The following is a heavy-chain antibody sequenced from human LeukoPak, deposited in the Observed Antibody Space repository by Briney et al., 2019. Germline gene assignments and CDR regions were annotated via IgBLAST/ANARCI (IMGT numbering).Heavy chain of an antibody. D-gene: IGHD5-24*01. CDR3: ARDLIGEEIGP. CDR1: GDSVTSNSAT. Sequence: SQTLSLTCAISGDSVTSNSATWIWIRQSPSRGLEWLGRTYYRSKWYNDYAVSVKSRITINPDTSKNQFSLQLNSVTPEDTAVYYCARDLIGEEIGPWGQGTLSPSPQ. J-gene: IGHJ5*02. V-gene: IGHV6-1*01. CDR2: TYYRSKWYN.